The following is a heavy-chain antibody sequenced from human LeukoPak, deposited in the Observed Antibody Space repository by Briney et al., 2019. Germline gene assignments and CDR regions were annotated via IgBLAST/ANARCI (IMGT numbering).Heavy chain of an antibody. CDR1: GGSFSGYY. J-gene: IGHJ5*02. CDR3: AGGEYLGIYTNWFDP. D-gene: IGHD2/OR15-2a*01. CDR2: INHSGST. V-gene: IGHV4-34*01. Sequence: SSETLSLTCAVYGGSFSGYYWSWIRQPPGKGLEWIGEINHSGSTNYNPSLKSRVTISVDTSKNQFSLKLSSVTAADTAVYYCAGGEYLGIYTNWFDPWGQGTLVTVSS.